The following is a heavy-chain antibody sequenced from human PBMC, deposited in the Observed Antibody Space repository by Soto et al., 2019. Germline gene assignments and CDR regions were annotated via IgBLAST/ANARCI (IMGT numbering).Heavy chain of an antibody. CDR3: ARSSYYYDSSGYLLT. D-gene: IGHD3-22*01. V-gene: IGHV1-69*13. CDR1: GGTFSSYA. CDR2: IIPIFGTA. J-gene: IGHJ3*01. Sequence: SVKVSCKASGGTFSSYAISWVRQAPGQGLEWMGGIIPIFGTANYAQKFQGRVTITADESTSTAYMELSSLRSEDTAVYYCARSSYYYDSSGYLLTWGQGTMVTVSS.